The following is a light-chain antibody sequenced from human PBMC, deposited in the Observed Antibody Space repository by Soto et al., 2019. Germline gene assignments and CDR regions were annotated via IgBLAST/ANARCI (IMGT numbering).Light chain of an antibody. CDR1: QSVSSSY. CDR2: RTS. CDR3: QQYNNWPRAT. V-gene: IGKV3-15*01. J-gene: IGKJ4*01. Sequence: EIVLTQSPGTLSLSPGERATLSCRASQSVSSSYLAWYQQQPGQAPRLLMFRTSSRATGFPARFSGSGSGTEFNLTISSLQSEDFGVYYCQQYNNWPRATFGGGTKVDI.